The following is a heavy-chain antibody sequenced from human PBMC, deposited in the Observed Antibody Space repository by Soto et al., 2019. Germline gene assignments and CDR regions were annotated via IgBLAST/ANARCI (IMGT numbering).Heavy chain of an antibody. D-gene: IGHD4-17*01. J-gene: IGHJ6*02. V-gene: IGHV3-21*01. Sequence: EVQLVESGGGLVKPGGSLRLSCAASGFTFSTYSMNWVAQAPGKGLEGVSSISSRGAYIYYADSLKGRFTISRDNAKNSLYLQMNSLRAEDTAVYYCSRDKDGDYYYCGMDVWGQGTTVTVSS. CDR1: GFTFSTYS. CDR2: ISSRGAYI. CDR3: SRDKDGDYYYCGMDV.